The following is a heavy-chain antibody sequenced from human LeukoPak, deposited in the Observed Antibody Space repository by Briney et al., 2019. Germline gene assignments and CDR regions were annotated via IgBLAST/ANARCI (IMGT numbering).Heavy chain of an antibody. CDR3: ARDPISYGGFGD. V-gene: IGHV1-69*13. Sequence: GASVKVSCKASGYTFTGYYMHWVRQAPGQGLEWMGGIIPIFGTANYAQKFQGRVTITADESTSTAYMELSSLRSEDTAVYYCARDPISYGGFGDWGQGTLVTVSS. CDR1: GYTFTGYY. D-gene: IGHD3-16*01. J-gene: IGHJ4*02. CDR2: IIPIFGTA.